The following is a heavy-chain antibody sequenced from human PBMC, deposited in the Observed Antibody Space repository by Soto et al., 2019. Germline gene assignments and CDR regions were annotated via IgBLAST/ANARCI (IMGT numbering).Heavy chain of an antibody. Sequence: PGGSLRLSCVASGFTFSAFGMHWVRQAPDKGLEWVAISSYGGSNTYYADSVKGRFTISRDNSKNTLYLQMNSLRAEDTSVYYCAKEGGLSGSYYISSSYYFDYWGQGTLVTVSS. V-gene: IGHV3-30*18. CDR1: GFTFSAFG. J-gene: IGHJ4*02. CDR3: AKEGGLSGSYYISSSYYFDY. CDR2: SSYGGSNT. D-gene: IGHD1-26*01.